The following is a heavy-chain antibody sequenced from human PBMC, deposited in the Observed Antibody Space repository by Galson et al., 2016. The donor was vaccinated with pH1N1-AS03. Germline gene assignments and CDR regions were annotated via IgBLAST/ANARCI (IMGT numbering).Heavy chain of an antibody. CDR3: ARQRYGGNTD. D-gene: IGHD4/OR15-4a*01. V-gene: IGHV4-39*07. CDR1: GGSLSGSIYY. J-gene: IGHJ4*02. Sequence: ETLSLTCSVSGGSLSGSIYYWGWFRQPPGEGLEWIGSIYYNRGTYYSPSLKSRLTISMDTSKNQFSLKLSSVTAADTAVYYCARQRYGGNTDWGQGTLVTVSS. CDR2: IYYNRGT.